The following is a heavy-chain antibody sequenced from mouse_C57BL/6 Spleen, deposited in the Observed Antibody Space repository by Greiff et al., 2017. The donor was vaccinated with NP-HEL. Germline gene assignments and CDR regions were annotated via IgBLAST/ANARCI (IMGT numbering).Heavy chain of an antibody. D-gene: IGHD1-1*01. Sequence: EVQLQQSGTVLARPGASVKMSCKTSGYTFTSYWMHWVKQRPGQGLEWIGAIYPGNSDTSYNQKFKGKAKLTAVTSASTAYMELSSLTNEDSAVYYCTRGFITTLYYFDYWGQGTTLTVSS. CDR3: TRGFITTLYYFDY. V-gene: IGHV1-5*01. CDR1: GYTFTSYW. J-gene: IGHJ2*01. CDR2: IYPGNSDT.